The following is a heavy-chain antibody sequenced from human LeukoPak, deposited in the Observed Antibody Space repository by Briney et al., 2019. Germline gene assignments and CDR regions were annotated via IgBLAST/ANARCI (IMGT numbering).Heavy chain of an antibody. CDR2: IIPIFGTA. J-gene: IGHJ4*02. Sequence: SVKVSCKASGGTFSSYAISWVRQAPGQGLEWMGGIIPIFGTANYAQKFQGRVTITADESTSTAYMELSSLRSEDTAVYYCARAGYSGSYPTPLHLDYWGQGTLVTVSS. V-gene: IGHV1-69*13. CDR1: GGTFSSYA. D-gene: IGHD1-26*01. CDR3: ARAGYSGSYPTPLHLDY.